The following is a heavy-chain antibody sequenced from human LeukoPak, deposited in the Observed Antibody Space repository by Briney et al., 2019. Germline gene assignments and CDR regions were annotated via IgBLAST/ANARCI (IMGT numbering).Heavy chain of an antibody. CDR3: ARDDVAWNDVHWFDP. D-gene: IGHD1-1*01. CDR1: GGSISSSSYY. V-gene: IGHV4-39*02. Sequence: SETLSLTCTVSGGSISSSSYYWGWIRQPPGKGLEWIGSIYYSGSTYYNPSLKSRVTISVDTSKNQFSLKLSSVTAADTAVCYCARDDVAWNDVHWFDPWGQGTLVTVSS. J-gene: IGHJ5*02. CDR2: IYYSGST.